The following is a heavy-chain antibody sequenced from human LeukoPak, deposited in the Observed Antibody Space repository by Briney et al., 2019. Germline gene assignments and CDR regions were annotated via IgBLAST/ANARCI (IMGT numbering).Heavy chain of an antibody. CDR1: GFTFSSYA. CDR3: AKTTETTLSYDAFDI. J-gene: IGHJ3*02. V-gene: IGHV3-23*01. Sequence: PGGSLRLSCAASGFTFSSYAMSWVRQAPGKGLEWVSTLGSRSADTYYADSVKGRFTISRDSSKHTLYLLMNSLRADDTATYYCAKTTETTLSYDAFDIWGQGTMVTVSS. D-gene: IGHD1-7*01. CDR2: LGSRSADT.